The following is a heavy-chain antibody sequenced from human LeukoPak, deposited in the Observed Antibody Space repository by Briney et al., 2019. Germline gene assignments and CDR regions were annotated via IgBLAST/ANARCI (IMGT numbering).Heavy chain of an antibody. D-gene: IGHD2-15*01. Sequence: GGSLRLSCAASGFTFSSYWMSWVCQAPGKGLEWVANIKQDGSEKYYVDSVKGRFTISRDNAKNSLYLQMNSLRAEDTAVYYCARDRYCSGGSCYTDYWGQGTLVTVSS. CDR2: IKQDGSEK. CDR1: GFTFSSYW. CDR3: ARDRYCSGGSCYTDY. J-gene: IGHJ4*02. V-gene: IGHV3-7*01.